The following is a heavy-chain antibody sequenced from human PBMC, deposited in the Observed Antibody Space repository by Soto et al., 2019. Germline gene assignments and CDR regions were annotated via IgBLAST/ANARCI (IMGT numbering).Heavy chain of an antibody. CDR2: IYHSGST. Sequence: SETLSLTCVVSGNSISTTNWWSWVRQSPGKGLEWIGEIYHSGSTNYNPSLKSRVTISVDKSKNQFSLKLSSVTAADTAVYYCARDADSSSYYYPFDYWGQGSLVTVSS. CDR3: ARDADSSSYYYPFDY. V-gene: IGHV4-4*02. D-gene: IGHD3-22*01. J-gene: IGHJ4*02. CDR1: GNSISTTNW.